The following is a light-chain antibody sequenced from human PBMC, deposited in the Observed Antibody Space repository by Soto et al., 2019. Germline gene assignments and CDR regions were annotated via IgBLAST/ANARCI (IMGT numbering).Light chain of an antibody. CDR2: GAS. CDR1: ENVRTF. CDR3: QQHSHWPPWT. Sequence: VLTQSPATLYLSPGERATLSCSASENVRTFVDWYQQKPGQAPRLLIYGASNRATDIPARFSGSGSGTDFTLTISNLEPEDFAVYYCQQHSHWPPWTFGQGTKVDI. J-gene: IGKJ1*01. V-gene: IGKV3-11*01.